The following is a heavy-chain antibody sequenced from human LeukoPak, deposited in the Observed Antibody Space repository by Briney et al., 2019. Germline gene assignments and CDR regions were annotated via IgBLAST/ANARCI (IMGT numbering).Heavy chain of an antibody. V-gene: IGHV3-64*01. CDR3: ARDSSGWTHYYYYYMDV. CDR2: ISSNGGST. Sequence: GGSLRLSCAASGFTFSSYAMHWVRQAPGKGLEYVSAISSNGGSTYYANSVKGRFTISRDNSKNTLYLQMGSLRAEDMAVYYCARDSSGWTHYYYYYMDVWGKGTTVTVSS. J-gene: IGHJ6*03. CDR1: GFTFSSYA. D-gene: IGHD6-19*01.